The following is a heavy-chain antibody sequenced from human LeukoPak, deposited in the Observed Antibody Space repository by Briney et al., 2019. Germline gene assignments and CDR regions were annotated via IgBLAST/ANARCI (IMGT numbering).Heavy chain of an antibody. Sequence: ASVKVSCKASGYTFISYYMHWVRQAPGQGLEWMGIINPSGGSTSYAQKFQGRVTMTRDTSTSTVYMELSSLRSEDTAVYYCARAPSGSYCSAYFQHWGQGTLVTVSS. D-gene: IGHD1-26*01. CDR1: GYTFISYY. CDR3: ARAPSGSYCSAYFQH. V-gene: IGHV1-46*01. J-gene: IGHJ1*01. CDR2: INPSGGST.